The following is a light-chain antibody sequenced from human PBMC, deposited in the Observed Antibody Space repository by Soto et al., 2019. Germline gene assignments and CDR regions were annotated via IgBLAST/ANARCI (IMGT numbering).Light chain of an antibody. CDR1: QGISSW. CDR3: QQANSFPVT. Sequence: DIQMTQCLSSVSASVGDRVTITCRASQGISSWLAWYQQKPGKAPKLLIYVTSNLQGGVPSRFSGSGSGTDFTLTISSLQPVDFATYCCQQANSFPVTFGQGTRLEIK. V-gene: IGKV1D-12*01. J-gene: IGKJ5*01. CDR2: VTS.